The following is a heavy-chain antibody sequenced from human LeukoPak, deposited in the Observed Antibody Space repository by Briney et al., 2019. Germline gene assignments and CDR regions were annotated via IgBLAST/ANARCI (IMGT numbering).Heavy chain of an antibody. CDR1: GFSFLNYG. CDR3: AKGSGNGYGSGPFDY. CDR2: ISTDAGET. D-gene: IGHD3-10*01. J-gene: IGHJ4*02. Sequence: PGGSLRLSCAASGFSFLNYGMSWVRQVPGKGPEWVSAISTDAGETHYADSVKGRFTISRDNSKNTVSLQMSSLRAEDTALYYCAKGSGNGYGSGPFDYWGQGTLVTVSS. V-gene: IGHV3-23*01.